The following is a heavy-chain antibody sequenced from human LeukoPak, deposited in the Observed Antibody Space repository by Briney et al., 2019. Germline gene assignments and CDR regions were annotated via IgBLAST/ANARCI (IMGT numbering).Heavy chain of an antibody. CDR2: ISGSGGST. D-gene: IGHD2-21*01. CDR3: AKDFRIGYSAHFDY. CDR1: GFTFSSYA. Sequence: GGSLRLSCAASGFTFSSYAMSWVRQAPGKGLVWVSAISGSGGSTYYADSVKGRFTISRDNSKNTLYLQMDSLRGEDTAVYYCAKDFRIGYSAHFDYWGQGALVTVSS. V-gene: IGHV3-23*01. J-gene: IGHJ4*02.